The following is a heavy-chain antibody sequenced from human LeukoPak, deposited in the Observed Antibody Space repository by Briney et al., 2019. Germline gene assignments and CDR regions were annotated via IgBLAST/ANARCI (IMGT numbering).Heavy chain of an antibody. Sequence: SETLSLTCTVSGGSISSSSYYWGWIRQPPGKGLEWIGSIYYSGSTYYNPSLKSRVTISVDTSKNQSSLKLSSVTAADTAVYYCAREVVGATDDAFDIWGQGTMVTVSS. V-gene: IGHV4-39*07. CDR3: AREVVGATDDAFDI. D-gene: IGHD1-26*01. CDR1: GGSISSSSYY. CDR2: IYYSGST. J-gene: IGHJ3*02.